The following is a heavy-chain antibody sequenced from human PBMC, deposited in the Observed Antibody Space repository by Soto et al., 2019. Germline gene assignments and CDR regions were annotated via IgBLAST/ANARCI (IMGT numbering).Heavy chain of an antibody. V-gene: IGHV1-69*12. CDR1: GGTFGSNA. CDR3: AREGYTFGPGAVSGAFDI. Sequence: QVQLVQSGAEVRRPGSSVKVSCKASGGTFGSNAISWVRQAPGQGLEWMGGIIPTFGTTNNAQKFQARVTICADESTNTAYMVLSSLRSEDTAIYYCAREGYTFGPGAVSGAFDIWGQGTVVTVSS. CDR2: IIPTFGTT. J-gene: IGHJ3*02. D-gene: IGHD2-2*02.